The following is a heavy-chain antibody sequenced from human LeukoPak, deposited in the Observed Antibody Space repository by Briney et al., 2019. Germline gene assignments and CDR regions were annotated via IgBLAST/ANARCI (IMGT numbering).Heavy chain of an antibody. Sequence: SQTLSLTCAVSGGSISSGGYSWSWIRQPPGTGLEWLGYIYHSGSTYYNPSLKSRVTISVDRPKNQFSLKLSSVTAADTAVYYCARGLYYDFWSGYYNWFDPWGQGTLVTVSS. V-gene: IGHV4-30-2*01. CDR1: GGSISSGGYS. D-gene: IGHD3-3*01. CDR3: ARGLYYDFWSGYYNWFDP. CDR2: IYHSGST. J-gene: IGHJ5*02.